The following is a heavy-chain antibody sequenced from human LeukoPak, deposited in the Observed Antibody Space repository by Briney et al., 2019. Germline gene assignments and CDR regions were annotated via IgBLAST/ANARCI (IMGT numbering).Heavy chain of an antibody. V-gene: IGHV1-69*01. J-gene: IGHJ6*02. Sequence: GSSVKVSCKASGGTFSSYAISWVRQAPGQGLEWMGGIIPIFGTANYAQKFQGRVTITADESTSTAYMELSSLRSEDTAVYYCARARRGDYGYYYYGMDVWGQGTTVTVSS. D-gene: IGHD4/OR15-4a*01. CDR1: GGTFSSYA. CDR2: IIPIFGTA. CDR3: ARARRGDYGYYYYGMDV.